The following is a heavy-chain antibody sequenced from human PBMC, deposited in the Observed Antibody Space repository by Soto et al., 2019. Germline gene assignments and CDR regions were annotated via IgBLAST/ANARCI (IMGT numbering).Heavy chain of an antibody. CDR1: RYTSTGYC. J-gene: IGHJ1*01. CDR3: AREETLVPFQH. D-gene: IGHD1-26*01. Sequence: ASVKVSCTASRYTSTGYCMHWVRQSPGQGLEWVGCINAGNGNTKYSQKFQGRVTITRDTPAGTAYMELSSMRSEDTDASYCAREETLVPFQHWGQGNLVAVYS. CDR2: INAGNGNT. V-gene: IGHV1-3*01.